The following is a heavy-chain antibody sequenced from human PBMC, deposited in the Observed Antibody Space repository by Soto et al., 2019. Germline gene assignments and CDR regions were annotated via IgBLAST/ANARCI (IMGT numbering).Heavy chain of an antibody. CDR3: ARVYSGSYPEVEYYFDY. D-gene: IGHD1-26*01. V-gene: IGHV3-7*03. CDR1: GFTFSSYW. CDR2: IKQDGSEK. Sequence: VQLVESGGGVVQPGRSLRLSCAASGFTFSSYWMSWVRQAPGKGLEWVANIKQDGSEKYYVDSVKGRFTISRDNAKNSLYLQMNSLRAEDTAVYYCARVYSGSYPEVEYYFDYWGQGTLVTVSS. J-gene: IGHJ4*02.